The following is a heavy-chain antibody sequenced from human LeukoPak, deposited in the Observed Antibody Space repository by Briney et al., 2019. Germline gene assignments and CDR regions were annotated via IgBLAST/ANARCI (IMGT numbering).Heavy chain of an antibody. D-gene: IGHD3-22*01. CDR1: GGTFSSYA. CDR2: IIPIFGTA. V-gene: IGHV1-69*13. J-gene: IGHJ4*02. Sequence: SVKVSCKASGGTFSSYAISWVRQAPGQGLEWMGGIIPIFGTANYAQKFQGRVTITADESTSTAHMELSSLRSEDTAVYYCARDGLDYYDSSGYYYAYFDYWGQGTLVTVSS. CDR3: ARDGLDYYDSSGYYYAYFDY.